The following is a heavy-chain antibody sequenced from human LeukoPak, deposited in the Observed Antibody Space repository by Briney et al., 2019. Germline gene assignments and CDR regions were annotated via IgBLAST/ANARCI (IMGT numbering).Heavy chain of an antibody. D-gene: IGHD1-26*01. CDR3: ARGVGATISYYHYYIDV. CDR2: MNPNTGNT. J-gene: IGHJ6*03. V-gene: IGHV1-8*03. Sequence: ASVKVSCKASGYTFTSYDINWVRQASGEGLEWMGWMNPNTGNTGYAQKFQGRVTITRNTSISTVYMELSSLRSEDTAVYYCARGVGATISYYHYYIDVWGKGTTVTVSS. CDR1: GYTFTSYD.